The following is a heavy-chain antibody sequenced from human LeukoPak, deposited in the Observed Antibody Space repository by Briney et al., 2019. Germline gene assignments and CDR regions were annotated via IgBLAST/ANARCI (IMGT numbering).Heavy chain of an antibody. D-gene: IGHD3-9*01. V-gene: IGHV3-11*01. Sequence: GGSLRLSCAASGFTFSDYYMSWIRQAPGKGLECVSYISSSGSTIYYADSVKGRFTISRDNAKNSLYLQMNSLRAEDTAVYYCARDHYDILTGYYKEPPNYYYYYGMDVWGQGTTVTVSS. CDR3: ARDHYDILTGYYKEPPNYYYYYGMDV. CDR1: GFTFSDYY. J-gene: IGHJ6*02. CDR2: ISSSGSTI.